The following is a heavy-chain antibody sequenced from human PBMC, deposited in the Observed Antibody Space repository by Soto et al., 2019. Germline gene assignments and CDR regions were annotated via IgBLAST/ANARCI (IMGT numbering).Heavy chain of an antibody. V-gene: IGHV4-34*01. CDR1: GGSFSGYY. CDR2: INHSGST. CDR3: ARGGGWYILRWFDP. J-gene: IGHJ5*02. Sequence: SETLSLTCAVYGGSFSGYYWSWIRQPPGKGLEWIGEINHSGSTNYNPSLKSRVTISVDTSKNQFSLKLSSVTAADTAVYYCARGGGWYILRWFDPWGQGKLVNVS. D-gene: IGHD6-19*01.